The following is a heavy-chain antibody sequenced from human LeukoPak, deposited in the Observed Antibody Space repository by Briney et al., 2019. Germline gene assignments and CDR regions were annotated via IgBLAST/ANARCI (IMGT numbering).Heavy chain of an antibody. D-gene: IGHD3-22*01. Sequence: GGSLRLSCAASGFTFSSYSMNWVRQAPGKGLEWVSSISSSSSYIYYADSVKGRFTISRDNAKNSLYLQMNSLRAEDTAVYYCARVPPYYYDSSGYLDYWGQGTLVTVSS. CDR2: ISSSSSYI. CDR1: GFTFSSYS. V-gene: IGHV3-21*04. CDR3: ARVPPYYYDSSGYLDY. J-gene: IGHJ4*02.